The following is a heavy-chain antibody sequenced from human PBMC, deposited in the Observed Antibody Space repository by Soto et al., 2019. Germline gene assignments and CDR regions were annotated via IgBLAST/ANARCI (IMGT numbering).Heavy chain of an antibody. V-gene: IGHV4-59*01. J-gene: IGHJ4*02. CDR1: GGSISSYY. Sequence: TSETLSLTCTVSGGSISSYYWSWLRQPPGKGLEWIGYIYYSGSTNYNPSLKSRVTISVDTSKNQFSLKLSSVTAADTAVYYCARGGPYDYIWGSYRYFPFDYWGQGTLVTVSS. CDR2: IYYSGST. D-gene: IGHD3-16*02. CDR3: ARGGPYDYIWGSYRYFPFDY.